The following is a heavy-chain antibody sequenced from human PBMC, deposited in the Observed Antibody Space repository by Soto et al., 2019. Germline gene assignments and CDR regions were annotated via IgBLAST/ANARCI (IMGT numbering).Heavy chain of an antibody. Sequence: SETLSLTCTVSGDSVSSGSHYWSWIRQPPGKGLEWIGYFSYSGSTSYNPSLKSRVTISEDTSKNQFSLKLSSVTAADTAVYFCARMGYCSVTICYVPIDSWGQGTRVTVSS. CDR1: GDSVSSGSHY. V-gene: IGHV4-61*01. D-gene: IGHD2-2*01. CDR3: ARMGYCSVTICYVPIDS. J-gene: IGHJ4*02. CDR2: FSYSGST.